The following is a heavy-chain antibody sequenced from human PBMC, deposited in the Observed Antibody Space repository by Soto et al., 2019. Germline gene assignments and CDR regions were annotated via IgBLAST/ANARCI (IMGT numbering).Heavy chain of an antibody. CDR2: INHSGST. Sequence: SETLSLTCAVYGGSFSGYYWSGIRQPPGKGLEWIGEINHSGSTNYNPSLRRRVCISVDTSKNQFSLKLSSVTAAETAVYYCARRYSSSYKGFDYWGQGTLVTVSS. V-gene: IGHV4-34*01. CDR3: ARRYSSSYKGFDY. D-gene: IGHD6-6*01. J-gene: IGHJ4*02. CDR1: GGSFSGYY.